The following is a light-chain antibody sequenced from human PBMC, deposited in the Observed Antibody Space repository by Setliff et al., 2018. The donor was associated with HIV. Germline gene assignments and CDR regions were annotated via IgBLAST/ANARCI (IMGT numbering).Light chain of an antibody. J-gene: IGLJ1*01. CDR2: DVT. Sequence: QSVLTQPASVSGSPGQSLTISCTGTSTDITTFTFVSWYQQYPGKAPKLIIYDVTQRPSGVSGRFSASKSGNTASLTISGLQADDEADYYCSSYSRTTLQVFGTGTKGTVL. CDR1: STDITTFTF. CDR3: SSYSRTTLQV. V-gene: IGLV2-14*03.